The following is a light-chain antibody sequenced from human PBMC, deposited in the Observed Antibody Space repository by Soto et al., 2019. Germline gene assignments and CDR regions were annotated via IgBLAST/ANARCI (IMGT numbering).Light chain of an antibody. Sequence: EIVLTQSPATLSLSPGERATLSCSASQSFSSYLAWYQQKPGQAPRLLIFDTSNRATGIPARFSGSGSGTDFTLTISGLEPEDFAVYYCQQRTNRPPITFGQGTRLEIK. CDR2: DTS. CDR3: QQRTNRPPIT. CDR1: QSFSSY. J-gene: IGKJ5*01. V-gene: IGKV3-11*01.